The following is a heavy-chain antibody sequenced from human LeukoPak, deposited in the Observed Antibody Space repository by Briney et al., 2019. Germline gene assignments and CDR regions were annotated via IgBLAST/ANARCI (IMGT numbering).Heavy chain of an antibody. CDR3: AKAPLTRYGDYVGVAVGMDY. CDR2: ISGSGGST. D-gene: IGHD4-17*01. CDR1: GFTFSSYA. V-gene: IGHV3-23*01. Sequence: PGGSLRLPCAASGFTFSSYAMSWVRQAPGKGLEWVSTISGSGGSTYYADSVKGRFTISRDNSKNTLYLQMNSLRAEDTAVYYCAKAPLTRYGDYVGVAVGMDYWGQGTLVTVSS. J-gene: IGHJ4*02.